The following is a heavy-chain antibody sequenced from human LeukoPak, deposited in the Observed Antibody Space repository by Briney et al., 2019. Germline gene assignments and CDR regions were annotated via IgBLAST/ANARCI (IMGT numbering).Heavy chain of an antibody. CDR3: ARDGFGEFNFDY. J-gene: IGHJ4*02. V-gene: IGHV3-66*01. Sequence: GGSLRLSCAASGFTISSNHMSWVRQAPGKALEWVSVIYWGTSTYYADSVKGRFTISRDNSKNTLYLQMNSLRAEDTAVYYCARDGFGEFNFDYWGQGTLVTVSS. CDR1: GFTISSNH. CDR2: IYWGTST. D-gene: IGHD3-10*01.